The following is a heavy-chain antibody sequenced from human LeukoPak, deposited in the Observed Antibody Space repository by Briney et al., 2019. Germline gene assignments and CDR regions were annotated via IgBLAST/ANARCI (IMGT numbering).Heavy chain of an antibody. CDR2: ISGGGYST. Sequence: QAGGSLRLSCAASGFTFDDYAMHWVRQVPGKGLEWVSLISGGGYSTYYVDSVKGRFTISRDNSKNYLYLQMNSLRTEDTALYYCAKDNWDGSNKGYMDVWGKGTTVTVSS. V-gene: IGHV3-43*02. J-gene: IGHJ6*03. CDR3: AKDNWDGSNKGYMDV. CDR1: GFTFDDYA. D-gene: IGHD5-24*01.